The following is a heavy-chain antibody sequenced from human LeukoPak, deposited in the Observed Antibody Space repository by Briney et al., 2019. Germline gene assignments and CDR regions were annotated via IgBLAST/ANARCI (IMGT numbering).Heavy chain of an antibody. Sequence: GASVKVSCKASGYTFTSYYMHWVRQAPGQGLEWMGIINPSGGTTGYAQKFQGRVTMTRDTSTTTVYMELSSLRSEDTAVDYCARDLSSCWFDPWGQGTLVTVSS. CDR2: INPSGGTT. CDR3: ARDLSSCWFDP. CDR1: GYTFTSYY. V-gene: IGHV1-46*01. J-gene: IGHJ5*02. D-gene: IGHD6-13*01.